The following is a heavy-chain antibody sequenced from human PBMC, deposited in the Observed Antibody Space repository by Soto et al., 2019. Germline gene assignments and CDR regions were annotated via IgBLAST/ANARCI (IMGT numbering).Heavy chain of an antibody. CDR2: IIPFFKAT. V-gene: IGHV1-69*13. CDR3: ARDLPLNDYDGTFSYYAMDV. D-gene: IGHD3-16*01. CDR1: GGTFSSQA. J-gene: IGHJ6*02. Sequence: SVKVSCKASGGTFSSQAISWLRQSPGQGLEWMGGIIPFFKATNYAQKFQGRVTITAGDSTSTAYMDLYSLRSEDTAVYYCARDLPLNDYDGTFSYYAMDVWGQGTTVTVSS.